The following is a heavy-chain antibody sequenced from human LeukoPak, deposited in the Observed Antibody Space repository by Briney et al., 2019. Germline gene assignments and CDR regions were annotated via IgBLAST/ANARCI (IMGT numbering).Heavy chain of an antibody. CDR2: IYIGGGT. CDR1: GFTVNNNY. D-gene: IGHD6-13*01. CDR3: ARDGYSSSWYLDYYYGMDV. J-gene: IGHJ6*02. Sequence: GGSLRLSCAASGFTVNNNYMSWVRQAPGKGLEWVAVIYIGGGTYYAASVKGRFTISRDTSKNTLFLQMNSLRAEDTAVYYCARDGYSSSWYLDYYYGMDVWGQGTTVTVSS. V-gene: IGHV3-53*01.